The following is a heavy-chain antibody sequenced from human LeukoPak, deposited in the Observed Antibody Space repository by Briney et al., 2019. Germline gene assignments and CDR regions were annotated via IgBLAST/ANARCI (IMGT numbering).Heavy chain of an antibody. J-gene: IGHJ4*02. CDR2: ISGSGDAT. V-gene: IGHV3-23*01. Sequence: PGGSLRLSCAASGFSFTNAMSWVRQAPGKGLEWLSVISGSGDATYYADSVKGRFTISRDNSKKTLYLQMDSLRAEDTAVYYCAKHGGDYWGQGTQVTVSS. CDR3: AKHGGDY. CDR1: GFSFTNA. D-gene: IGHD3-16*01.